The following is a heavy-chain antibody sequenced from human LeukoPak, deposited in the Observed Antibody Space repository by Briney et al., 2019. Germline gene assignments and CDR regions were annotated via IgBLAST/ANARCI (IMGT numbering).Heavy chain of an antibody. CDR1: GGTFSNYV. D-gene: IGHD3-16*01. Sequence: SVKVSCKASGGTFSNYVISWVRQAPGQGLEWIGGIIPMFRTTNYAQKFQGRVTITADKSTSTAYMELSSLRSEDTAVYYCARDKGPFTPIDYWGQGTLVTVSS. J-gene: IGHJ4*02. V-gene: IGHV1-69*06. CDR3: ARDKGPFTPIDY. CDR2: IIPMFRTT.